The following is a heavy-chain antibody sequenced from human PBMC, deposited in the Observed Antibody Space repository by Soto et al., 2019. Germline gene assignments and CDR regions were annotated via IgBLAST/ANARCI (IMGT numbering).Heavy chain of an antibody. V-gene: IGHV1-69*05. Sequence: ASVKVSCKASGVTFNSYAISWVRQAPGQGLEWMGGIITMFGTTNYAQKFQGRVTMTTDTSTSTAYLEVRSLRSDDTAVYYCARDRDGYNYSPRPFDGWGQGTLVTVSS. CDR3: ARDRDGYNYSPRPFDG. D-gene: IGHD5-12*01. CDR1: GVTFNSYA. CDR2: IITMFGTT. J-gene: IGHJ4*02.